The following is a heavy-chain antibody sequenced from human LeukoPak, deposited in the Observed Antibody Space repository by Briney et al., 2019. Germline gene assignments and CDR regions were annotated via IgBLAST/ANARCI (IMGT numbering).Heavy chain of an antibody. Sequence: PSETLSLTCAVYGGSFSGYYWSWVRRAPGKGLEWVANIKQDGSETYSVDSVRGRFTISRDNAKNSLYLQMNSLRAEDTAVYYCARDFWGAYRVDYFDCWGQGTLVTVSS. CDR2: IKQDGSET. V-gene: IGHV3-7*01. J-gene: IGHJ4*02. CDR1: GGSFSGYY. CDR3: ARDFWGAYRVDYFDC. D-gene: IGHD3-3*01.